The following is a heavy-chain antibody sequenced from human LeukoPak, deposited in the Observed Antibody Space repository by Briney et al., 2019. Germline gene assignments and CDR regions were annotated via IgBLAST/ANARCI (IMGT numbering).Heavy chain of an antibody. Sequence: GGSLRLSCAASGFTFSDYYMGWIRQAPGKGLEWVSYISSSGSTIYYADSVKGRFTISRDNAKNSLYLQMNSLRAEDTAVYYCARVSADYYDSSGYIYYFDYWGQGTLVTVSS. CDR3: ARVSADYYDSSGYIYYFDY. CDR2: ISSSGSTI. D-gene: IGHD3-22*01. CDR1: GFTFSDYY. J-gene: IGHJ4*02. V-gene: IGHV3-11*01.